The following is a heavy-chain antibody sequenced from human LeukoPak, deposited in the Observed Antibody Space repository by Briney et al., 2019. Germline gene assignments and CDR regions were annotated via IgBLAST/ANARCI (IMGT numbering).Heavy chain of an antibody. D-gene: IGHD2-15*01. CDR3: ARGYCSGGSCSSGAFDI. V-gene: IGHV7-4-1*02. CDR2: INTNTGNP. Sequence: ASVKVSCKASGYTFTSYAMNWVRQAPGQGLEWMGWINTNTGNPTYAQGFTGRFVFSLDTSVSTAYLQISSLKAEDTAVYYCARGYCSGGSCSSGAFDIWGQGTMVTVSS. CDR1: GYTFTSYA. J-gene: IGHJ3*02.